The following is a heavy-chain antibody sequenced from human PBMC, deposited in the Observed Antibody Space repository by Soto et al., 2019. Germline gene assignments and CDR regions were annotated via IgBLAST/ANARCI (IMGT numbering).Heavy chain of an antibody. J-gene: IGHJ4*02. CDR1: GFTFSSYE. V-gene: IGHV3-48*03. D-gene: IGHD1-1*01. Sequence: EVQLVESGGGLVQPGGSLRLSCAASGFTFSSYEMNWVRQAPGKGLEWVSYISSSGSTIYYADSVKGRFTISRDNAKNSLYLQMNSLRAEDTAVYYCARNWNNLLYGIDYWGQGTLVTVSS. CDR2: ISSSGSTI. CDR3: ARNWNNLLYGIDY.